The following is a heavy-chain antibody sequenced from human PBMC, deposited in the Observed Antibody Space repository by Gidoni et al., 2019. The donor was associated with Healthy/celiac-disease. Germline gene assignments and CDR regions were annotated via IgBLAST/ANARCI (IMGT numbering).Heavy chain of an antibody. J-gene: IGHJ5*02. CDR1: GFTFSAYY. Sequence: QVQLVESGGGLVKPGGSLRLSCAASGFTFSAYYLSWIRQAPGKGLEWVSYISSSSSYTNYADSVKGRFTISRDNAKNSLYLQMNSRRAEDTAVYYCARGDCSSTSCYKLDWFDPWGQGTLVTVSS. V-gene: IGHV3-11*05. CDR2: ISSSSSYT. D-gene: IGHD2-2*02. CDR3: ARGDCSSTSCYKLDWFDP.